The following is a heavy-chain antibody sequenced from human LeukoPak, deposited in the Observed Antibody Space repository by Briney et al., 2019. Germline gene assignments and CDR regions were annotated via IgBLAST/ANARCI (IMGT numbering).Heavy chain of an antibody. J-gene: IGHJ4*02. CDR1: GFTFSSYG. CDR3: AKNFYGSGSYRNDY. Sequence: GGTLRLSCAASGFTFSSYGMSWVRQAPGKGLEWVSAISGSGGSTYYADSVKGRFTISRDNSKNTLYLQMNSLRAEDTAVYYCAKNFYGSGSYRNDYWGQGTLVTVSS. D-gene: IGHD3-10*01. CDR2: ISGSGGST. V-gene: IGHV3-23*01.